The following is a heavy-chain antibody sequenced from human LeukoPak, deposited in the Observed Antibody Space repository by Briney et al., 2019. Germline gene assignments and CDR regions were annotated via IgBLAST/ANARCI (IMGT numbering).Heavy chain of an antibody. V-gene: IGHV1-24*01. D-gene: IGHD5-18*01. J-gene: IGHJ4*02. CDR3: ATDRNLDRAFDY. CDR2: FDPEDGET. Sequence: ASVKVSCKVSGYTLTELSMHWVRQAPGKGLEWMGGFDPEDGETIYAQKFQGRVTMTEDTSTDTAYMELSSLRSEDTAVYYCATDRNLDRAFDYWGEGTLVTVSS. CDR1: GYTLTELS.